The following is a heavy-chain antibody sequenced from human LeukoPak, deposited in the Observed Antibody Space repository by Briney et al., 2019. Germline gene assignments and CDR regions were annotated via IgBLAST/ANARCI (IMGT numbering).Heavy chain of an antibody. CDR2: ISAYNGNT. V-gene: IGHV1-18*01. J-gene: IGHJ4*02. Sequence: GASVKVSCKASGYTFTSYGISWVRQAPGQGLEWMGWISAYNGNTNYAQKLQGRVTMTTDTSTSTAYMELRSLRSDDTAVYYCAGVPRYCSGGSCYLGYWGQGTLVTVSS. D-gene: IGHD2-15*01. CDR1: GYTFTSYG. CDR3: AGVPRYCSGGSCYLGY.